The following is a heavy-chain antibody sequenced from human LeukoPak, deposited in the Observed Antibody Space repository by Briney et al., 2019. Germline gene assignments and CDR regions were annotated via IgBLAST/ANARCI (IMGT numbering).Heavy chain of an antibody. V-gene: IGHV4-61*02. CDR2: IYTSGST. CDR3: ARGITGSDY. J-gene: IGHJ4*02. D-gene: IGHD3-16*01. Sequence: SQTLSLTCTVSGGSISSGSYYWSWIRQPAGKGLEWIGRIYTSGSTNYNPSLKSRVTIPVDTSKNQFSLKLSSVTAADTAVYYCARGITGSDYWGQGTLVTVSS. CDR1: GGSISSGSYY.